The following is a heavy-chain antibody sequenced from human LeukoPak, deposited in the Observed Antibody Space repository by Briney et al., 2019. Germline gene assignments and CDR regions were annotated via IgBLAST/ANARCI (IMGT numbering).Heavy chain of an antibody. CDR1: GFSISSGSYY. J-gene: IGHJ6*03. CDR3: ARDHRGARTKYMDG. Sequence: PSETLSLTCTVSGFSISSGSYYWRWLRQPAGKGLEWIGRIYNSGSTNYNPALKRRVTIPVHTSKNQFSLKLSSVTAADTGVYYCARDHRGARTKYMDGRGKGATVSV. CDR2: IYNSGST. D-gene: IGHD1-26*01. V-gene: IGHV4-61*02.